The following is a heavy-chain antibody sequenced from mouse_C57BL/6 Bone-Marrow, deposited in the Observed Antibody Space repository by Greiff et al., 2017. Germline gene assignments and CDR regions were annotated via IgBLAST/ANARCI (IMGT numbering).Heavy chain of an antibody. Sequence: QVTLKESGPGILQSSQTLSLTCSFSGFSLSTSGMGVSWIRQPSGKGLEWLAHIYWADDKRYNPSLKSRLTISKDTSRNQVFLKITRVDTADTATYYCARRALDLPWYFDVWGTGTTVTVSS. D-gene: IGHD2-1*01. J-gene: IGHJ1*03. CDR3: ARRALDLPWYFDV. CDR1: GFSLSTSGMG. V-gene: IGHV8-12*01. CDR2: IYWADDK.